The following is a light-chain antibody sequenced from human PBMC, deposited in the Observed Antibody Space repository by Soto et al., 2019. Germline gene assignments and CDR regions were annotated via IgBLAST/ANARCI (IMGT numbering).Light chain of an antibody. V-gene: IGKV1-13*02. CDR3: QQHDSYPRT. CDR2: GVF. J-gene: IGKJ2*01. CDR1: QDISNT. Sequence: AIQLTQSPSSLSASVGDRVTITCRASQDISNTLAWYQRKPGKAPKVLIYGVFTLESGVPSRFRGSRSGTDFTLTISSRQPEDFASYYCQQHDSYPRTFGQGTKLELK.